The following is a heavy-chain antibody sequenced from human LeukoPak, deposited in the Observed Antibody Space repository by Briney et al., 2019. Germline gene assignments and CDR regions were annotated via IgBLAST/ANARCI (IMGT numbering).Heavy chain of an antibody. D-gene: IGHD3-22*01. CDR1: GGAFSSYV. Sequence: ASVKVSCKTSGGAFSSYVVSWLRQAPGQGLEWMGGITPIFNRANYAQKFRGRVSITADESTSTAYMELSSLRSEDTAVYYCAVMYYYDSSVTGYFDYWGQGTLVTVSS. V-gene: IGHV1-69*13. J-gene: IGHJ4*02. CDR2: ITPIFNRA. CDR3: AVMYYYDSSVTGYFDY.